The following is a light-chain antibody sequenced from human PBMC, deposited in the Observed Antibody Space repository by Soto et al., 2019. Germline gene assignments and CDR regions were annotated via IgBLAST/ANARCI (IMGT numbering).Light chain of an antibody. CDR1: SSDVGGYNY. CDR2: DVS. CDR3: CSDAYSYTV. V-gene: IGLV2-11*01. Sequence: QSALTQPRSVSGSPGQSVTISCTGTSSDVGGYNYVSWYQQHPGKAPKLMIYDVSKRPSGVPDRCSGSKSGNTASLTISGLEDEDEADYYCCSDAYSYTVFGGGTQLTVL. J-gene: IGLJ3*02.